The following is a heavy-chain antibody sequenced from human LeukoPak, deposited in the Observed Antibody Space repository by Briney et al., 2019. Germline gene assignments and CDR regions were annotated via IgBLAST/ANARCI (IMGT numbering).Heavy chain of an antibody. J-gene: IGHJ4*02. D-gene: IGHD5-24*01. CDR2: ISSNGGST. CDR1: GLTFSTYA. V-gene: IGHV3-64D*09. CDR3: VRVPRDGYGY. Sequence: PGGSLRLSCSASGLTFSTYAMHWVRQAPGKGREYVSAISSNGGSTYYADSVKGRFTISRDNSKNTLYLQMSSLRAEDTPVYYCVRVPRDGYGYWGQGTLVTVSS.